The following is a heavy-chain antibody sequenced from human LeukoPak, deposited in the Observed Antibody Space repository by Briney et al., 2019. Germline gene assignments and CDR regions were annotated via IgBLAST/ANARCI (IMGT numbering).Heavy chain of an antibody. CDR3: ARVVLEGIVGATGP. V-gene: IGHV1-18*01. D-gene: IGHD1-26*01. CDR2: ISAYNGNT. CDR1: GYTFTSYG. J-gene: IGHJ5*02. Sequence: ASVKVSCKASGYTFTSYGISWVRQAPGQGLEWMGWISAYNGNTNYAQKLQGRVTMTTDTSTNTAYMELRSLRPDDTAVYYCARVVLEGIVGATGPWGRGTLVTVSS.